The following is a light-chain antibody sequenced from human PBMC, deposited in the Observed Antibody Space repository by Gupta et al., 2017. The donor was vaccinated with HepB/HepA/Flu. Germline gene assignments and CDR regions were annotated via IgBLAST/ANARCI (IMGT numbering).Light chain of an antibody. CDR3: RRRATTPQT. CDR1: QSISSY. V-gene: IGKV1-39*01. Sequence: DIQMTQSPSSLSASVGDRVTITCRASQSISSYLNWYQQKPGKAPKLLIYAASSLQSGVPSRFSASGSGTDFTLTISRLQPEDFPTYYCRRRATTPQTFAAGSKVEIK. J-gene: IGKJ4*01. CDR2: AAS.